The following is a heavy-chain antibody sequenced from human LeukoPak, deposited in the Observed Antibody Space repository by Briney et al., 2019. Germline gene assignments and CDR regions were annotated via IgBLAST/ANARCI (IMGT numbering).Heavy chain of an antibody. CDR1: GFPFSSYS. D-gene: IGHD6-13*01. J-gene: IGHJ4*02. CDR3: ARSIPYGTTWYGRSDY. V-gene: IGHV3-7*03. CDR2: IKPDGTTK. Sequence: GGSLRLSCAASGFPFSSYSMTWVRQAPGKGLEWVANIKPDGTTKFYVDSVKGRFTISRDNALNSLYLQMTSLRAEDTAIYYCARSIPYGTTWYGRSDYWGQGTLVTVSS.